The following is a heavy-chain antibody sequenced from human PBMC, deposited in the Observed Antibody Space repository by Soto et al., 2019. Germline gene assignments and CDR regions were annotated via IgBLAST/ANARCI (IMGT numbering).Heavy chain of an antibody. Sequence: SETLSLTCAVYGGSFSGYYWSWIRQPPGKGLEWIGEINHSGSTNYNPSLKSRVTISVDTSKNQFSLKLSSVTAADTAVYYCARETYDYVWGSYRYYFDYWGQGTLVTVS. J-gene: IGHJ4*02. V-gene: IGHV4-34*01. CDR3: ARETYDYVWGSYRYYFDY. CDR1: GGSFSGYY. D-gene: IGHD3-16*02. CDR2: INHSGST.